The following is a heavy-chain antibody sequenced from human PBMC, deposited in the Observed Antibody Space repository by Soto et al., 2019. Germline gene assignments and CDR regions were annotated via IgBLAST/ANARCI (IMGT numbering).Heavy chain of an antibody. D-gene: IGHD3-22*01. CDR2: INHSGST. V-gene: IGHV4-34*01. Sequence: QVQLQQWGAGLLKPSETLSLTCAVFGGSFSGYYWSWSRQPPGKGLEWIGEINHSGSTNYNPSLKSRVTVSVDTSKNQFSLKLNSVTAADTAVYYCARSKHSSGYLHNWGQGTLVTVSS. CDR1: GGSFSGYY. J-gene: IGHJ4*02. CDR3: ARSKHSSGYLHN.